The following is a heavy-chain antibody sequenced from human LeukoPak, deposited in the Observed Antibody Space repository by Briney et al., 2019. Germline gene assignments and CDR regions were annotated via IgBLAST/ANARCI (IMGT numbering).Heavy chain of an antibody. CDR3: ARAPVYSGTYFDY. CDR1: GGSISTGDYY. D-gene: IGHD1-26*01. CDR2: IYYSGST. Sequence: SETLSLTCTVSGGSISTGDYYWSWIRQPLGKGLEWIGYIYYSGSTYYNPSLKSRVIISLDTSKNQFSLKLSSVTAADTAVYYCARAPVYSGTYFDYWGQGTLVTVSS. V-gene: IGHV4-30-4*01. J-gene: IGHJ4*02.